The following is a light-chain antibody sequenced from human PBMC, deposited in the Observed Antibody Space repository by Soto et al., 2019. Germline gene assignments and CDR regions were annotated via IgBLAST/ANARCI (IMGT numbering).Light chain of an antibody. V-gene: IGKV1-39*01. J-gene: IGKJ4*01. Sequence: DIQMTQSPSSLSASVGDRVTITCRASQSISSYLNWYQQKPGKAPKLLIYAASSLQSGVPSRFSGSGSGTDCTLTISSLQPEDFATYYCQQSYSTLLFGGGTKVEIK. CDR1: QSISSY. CDR2: AAS. CDR3: QQSYSTLL.